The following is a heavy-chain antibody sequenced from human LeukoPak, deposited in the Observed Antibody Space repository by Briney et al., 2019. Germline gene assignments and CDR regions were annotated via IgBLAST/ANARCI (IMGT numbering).Heavy chain of an antibody. CDR2: ISSSGSTI. CDR1: GFTFSDYY. CDR3: ARDRDKAIFGVAIGLDAFDI. Sequence: GGSLRLSCAASGFTFSDYYMSWIRQAPGKGLEWVSYISSSGSTIYYADSVKGRFTISRDNAKNSLYLQMNSLRAEDTAVYYCARDRDKAIFGVAIGLDAFDIWGQGTMVTVSS. D-gene: IGHD3-3*01. J-gene: IGHJ3*02. V-gene: IGHV3-11*04.